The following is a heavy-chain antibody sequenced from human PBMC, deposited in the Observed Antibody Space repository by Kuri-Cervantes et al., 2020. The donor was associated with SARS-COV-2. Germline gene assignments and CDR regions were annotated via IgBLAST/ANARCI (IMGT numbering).Heavy chain of an antibody. CDR3: ARDISGLYFDY. CDR1: GFTISSYA. D-gene: IGHD3-9*01. CDR2: ISYDGSNK. Sequence: GESLKISCAASGFTISSYAMHWVRQAPGKGLEWVAVISYDGSNKYYADSVEGRFTIPRDNSKNTLYLQMNSLRAEDTAVYYCARDISGLYFDYWGQGTLVTVSS. V-gene: IGHV3-30-3*01. J-gene: IGHJ4*02.